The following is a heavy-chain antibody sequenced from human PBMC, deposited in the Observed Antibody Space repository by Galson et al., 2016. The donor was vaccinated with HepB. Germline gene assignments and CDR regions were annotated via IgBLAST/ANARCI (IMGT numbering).Heavy chain of an antibody. J-gene: IGHJ4*02. V-gene: IGHV4-34*01. CDR3: ARSTIMLTGPDGVLDY. D-gene: IGHD3-9*01. CDR1: GGSFRDYY. Sequence: SETLSLTCAIFGGSFRDYYWSWIRQPPGKGLEWIGEINHSGSTNYNPSLQSRVTISLDTSRNLFSLNLTSVTAADTAVYYCARSTIMLTGPDGVLDYWGQGTLVSVSS. CDR2: INHSGST.